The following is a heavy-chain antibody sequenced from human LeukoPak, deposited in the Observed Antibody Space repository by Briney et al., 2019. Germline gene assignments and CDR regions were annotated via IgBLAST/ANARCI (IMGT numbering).Heavy chain of an antibody. D-gene: IGHD6-19*01. CDR3: ARCKAVAGTINAFDF. V-gene: IGHV5-51*01. J-gene: IGHJ3*01. CDR2: IYPGDSEA. Sequence: GESLKISCKGSGYSFTSYWIGWVRQMPGKDVEWMGIIYPGDSEARYSPSFRGQVTISADKSINTAYLQWSSLKASDTAMYYCARCKAVAGTINAFDFWGQGTMVTVSP. CDR1: GYSFTSYW.